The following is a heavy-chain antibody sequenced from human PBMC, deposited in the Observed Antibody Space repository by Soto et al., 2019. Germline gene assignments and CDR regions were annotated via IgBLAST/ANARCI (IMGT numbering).Heavy chain of an antibody. Sequence: GASVKVSCKTSGYSFTTYGISWVRQAPGQGLEWMGWISSCNGKTNYAQKHQGRLTMTTDTSTSTVYMELRSLTSDDTAVYYCARDTPHRRDSSEIDPWGQGTLVTVSS. V-gene: IGHV1-18*01. J-gene: IGHJ5*02. D-gene: IGHD3-22*01. CDR1: GYSFTTYG. CDR2: ISSCNGKT. CDR3: ARDTPHRRDSSEIDP.